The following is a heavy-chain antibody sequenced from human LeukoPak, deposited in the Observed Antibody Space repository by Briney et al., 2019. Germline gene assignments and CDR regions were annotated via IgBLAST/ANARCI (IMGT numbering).Heavy chain of an antibody. CDR1: GFTFSSYG. V-gene: IGHV3-30*03. CDR3: ARAPVEQLVYFDY. CDR2: ISYDGSNK. J-gene: IGHJ4*02. D-gene: IGHD6-6*01. Sequence: GGSLRLSCAASGFTFSSYGMHWVRQAPGKGLEGVAVISYDGSNKYYADSVKGRFTISRDNSKNTLYLQMNSLRAEDTAGYYCARAPVEQLVYFDYWGQGTLVTVSS.